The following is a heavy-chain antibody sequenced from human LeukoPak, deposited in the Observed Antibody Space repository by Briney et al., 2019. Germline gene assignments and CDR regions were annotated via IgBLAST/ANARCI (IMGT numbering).Heavy chain of an antibody. CDR3: ARDLSAAFDF. V-gene: IGHV3-33*01. J-gene: IGHJ4*02. CDR2: LVYDERI. D-gene: IGHD6-19*01. Sequence: QPGRSLRLSCAASGFPFSSYGMHWVRQAPGEGLEWVARLVYDERIDYANSVKGRFSISRDNSKNTLFLDMSDLRVEDTAVYYCARDLSAAFDFWGQGVLVTVSS. CDR1: GFPFSSYG.